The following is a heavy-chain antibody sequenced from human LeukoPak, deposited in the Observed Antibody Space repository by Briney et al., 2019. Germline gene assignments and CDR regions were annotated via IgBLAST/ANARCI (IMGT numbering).Heavy chain of an antibody. J-gene: IGHJ6*03. CDR2: INTNTGNP. D-gene: IGHD6-19*01. V-gene: IGHV7-4-1*02. Sequence: GASVKVSCKASGYTFTSYAMNWVRQAPGQGLEWMGWINTNTGNPTYAQGFTGRFVFSLDTSVSTAYLQISSLKAEDTAVYYCAKKIHPSTASFSSGWYFDYYYMDVWGKGTTVTVSS. CDR3: AKKIHPSTASFSSGWYFDYYYMDV. CDR1: GYTFTSYA.